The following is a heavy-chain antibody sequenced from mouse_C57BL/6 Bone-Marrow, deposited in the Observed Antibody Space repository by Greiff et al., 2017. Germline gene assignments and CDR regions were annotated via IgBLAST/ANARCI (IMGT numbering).Heavy chain of an antibody. V-gene: IGHV14-4*01. CDR2: IDPENGDT. D-gene: IGHD3-2*02. CDR3: TTDSSGYGY. J-gene: IGHJ2*01. CDR1: GFNIKDDY. Sequence: VQLQQSGAELVRPGASVKLSCTASGFNIKDDYMHWVKQRPEQGLEWIGWIDPENGDTEYASKFQGKATITADTSSNTAYLQLSSLTSEDTAVYYCTTDSSGYGYWGQGTTLTVSA.